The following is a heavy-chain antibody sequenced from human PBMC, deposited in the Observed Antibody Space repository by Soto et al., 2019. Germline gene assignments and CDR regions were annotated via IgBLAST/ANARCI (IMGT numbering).Heavy chain of an antibody. CDR3: AREGILGLFDAYDL. Sequence: ASVKISCKASVFTSSGISWVRQAPGQRLEWMGWISTHNGNTIYAQKFQGRVIMTMDTSTTTVYMELRSLRPDDTAVYLCAREGILGLFDAYDLWGQGTMVTVS. J-gene: IGHJ3*01. D-gene: IGHD3-3*01. CDR1: VFTSSG. V-gene: IGHV1-18*04. CDR2: ISTHNGNT.